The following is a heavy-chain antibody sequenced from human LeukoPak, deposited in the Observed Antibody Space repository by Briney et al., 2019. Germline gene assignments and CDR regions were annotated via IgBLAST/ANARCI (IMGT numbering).Heavy chain of an antibody. D-gene: IGHD3-22*01. J-gene: IGHJ4*02. CDR1: GASFNSDDQY. CDR3: SRGLDSRKLGY. V-gene: IGHV4-31*03. CDR2: IHPSGML. Sequence: PSETLSITCTVSGASFNSDDQYWNWIRLNPGKGLEWIGSIHPSGMLYNNPCLESRVTMSRHTSKNQFSLNLNSVTAADTAVYFCSRGLDSRKLGYWGQGILVTVSS.